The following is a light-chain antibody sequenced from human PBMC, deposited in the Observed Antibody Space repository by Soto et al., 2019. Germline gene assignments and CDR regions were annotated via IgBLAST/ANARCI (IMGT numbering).Light chain of an antibody. V-gene: IGKV1-39*01. CDR3: LQHSSSSLT. CDR1: QSIGSY. CDR2: AAT. J-gene: IGKJ4*01. Sequence: DIQMTQSPSSLSASVGDRVTITCRASQSIGSYLHWYQQKPRTAPKLLIYAATTLQSGVPSRFSGSGSGTAFTLTISSLQPEDFATYYCLQHSSSSLTFGGGTKVEIK.